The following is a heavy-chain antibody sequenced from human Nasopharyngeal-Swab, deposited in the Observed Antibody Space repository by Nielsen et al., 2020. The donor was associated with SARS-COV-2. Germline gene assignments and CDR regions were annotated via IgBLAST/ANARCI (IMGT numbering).Heavy chain of an antibody. CDR1: GFTFSNAW. CDR3: TTRGVVYCGGDCYSPGAFDI. V-gene: IGHV3-15*01. J-gene: IGHJ3*02. Sequence: GGSLRLSCAASGFTFSNAWMSCVRPAPGKGLEWVGRIKSKTDGGTTDYAAPVKGRFTISRDDSKNTLYLQMNSLKTEDTAVYYCTTRGVVYCGGDCYSPGAFDIWGQGTMVTVSS. D-gene: IGHD2-21*02. CDR2: IKSKTDGGTT.